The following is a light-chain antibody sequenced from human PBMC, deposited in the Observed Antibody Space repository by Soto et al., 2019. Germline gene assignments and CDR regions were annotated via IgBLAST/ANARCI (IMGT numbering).Light chain of an antibody. Sequence: EIVLTQSPATLSLSPGDRATLSCMASQSIGNYLAWYQHKPGQAPRLLIYDAFNRPTGIPARFSGSGSGRDFTLTISSLEPEDFAIYYCLQRHKWPPIFPFGPGTKVDFK. CDR2: DAF. J-gene: IGKJ3*01. CDR1: QSIGNY. V-gene: IGKV3-11*02. CDR3: LQRHKWPPIFP.